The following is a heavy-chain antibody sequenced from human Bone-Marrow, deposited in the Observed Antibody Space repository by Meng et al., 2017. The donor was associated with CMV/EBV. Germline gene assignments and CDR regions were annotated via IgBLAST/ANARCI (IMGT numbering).Heavy chain of an antibody. CDR2: IIPILGIA. Sequence: SVKVSCKASGGTFSSYTISWVRQAPEQGLEWMGRIIPILGIASYAQRFQGRVTITADKSTSTAYMELSSLRSEDTAVYYCAREGIVVVPAAPRGGPGYYYGMDVWGQGTTVTVSS. CDR1: GGTFSSYT. J-gene: IGHJ6*02. V-gene: IGHV1-69*04. D-gene: IGHD2-2*01. CDR3: AREGIVVVPAAPRGGPGYYYGMDV.